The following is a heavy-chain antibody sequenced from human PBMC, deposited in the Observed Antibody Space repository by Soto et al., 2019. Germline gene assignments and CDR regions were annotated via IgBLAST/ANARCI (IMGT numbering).Heavy chain of an antibody. D-gene: IGHD3-16*01. J-gene: IGHJ2*01. CDR1: GFTFSSYG. CDR3: ARDGGPGDRWYFDL. Sequence: GGSLRLSCAASGFTFSSYGMHWVRQAPGKGLEWVAVIWYDGSNKYYADSVKGRFTISRDNSKNTLYLQMNSLRAEDTAVYYCARDGGPGDRWYFDLWGRGTLVTVSS. V-gene: IGHV3-33*08. CDR2: IWYDGSNK.